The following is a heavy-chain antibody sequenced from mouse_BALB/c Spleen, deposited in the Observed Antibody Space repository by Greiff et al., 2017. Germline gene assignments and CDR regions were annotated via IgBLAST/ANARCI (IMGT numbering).Heavy chain of an antibody. Sequence: EVMLVESGGGLVKPGGSLKLSCAASGFTFSSYAMSWVRQTPEKRLEWVASISSGGSTYYPDSVKGRFTISRDNARNILYLQMSSLRSEDTAMYYCARGDYGYDGFAYWGQGTLVTVSA. D-gene: IGHD2-2*01. V-gene: IGHV5-6-5*01. CDR2: ISSGGST. CDR3: ARGDYGYDGFAY. CDR1: GFTFSSYA. J-gene: IGHJ3*01.